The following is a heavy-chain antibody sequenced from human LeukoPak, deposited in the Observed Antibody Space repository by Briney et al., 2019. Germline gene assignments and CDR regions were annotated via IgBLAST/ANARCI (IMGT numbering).Heavy chain of an antibody. Sequence: PSETLSLTCAVYGGSFSGYYWSWIRQPPGKGLEWIGYTYYSGSTNYNPSLKSRVTISVDTSKNQFSLRLRSVTAADTAVYYCARYGSGPDPYNWFDPWGQGTLVTVSS. CDR2: TYYSGST. J-gene: IGHJ5*02. CDR3: ARYGSGPDPYNWFDP. CDR1: GGSFSGYY. V-gene: IGHV4-59*01. D-gene: IGHD3-10*01.